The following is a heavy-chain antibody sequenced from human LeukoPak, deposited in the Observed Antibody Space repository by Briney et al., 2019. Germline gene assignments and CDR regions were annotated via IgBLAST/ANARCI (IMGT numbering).Heavy chain of an antibody. V-gene: IGHV1-46*01. CDR2: INPSGGST. J-gene: IGHJ3*02. CDR3: ARDFVDYYDSSGFKDLGAFDI. Sequence: ASVKVSCKASGYTFTGYYMHWVRQAPGQGLEWMGWINPSGGSTSYAQKFQGRVTMTRDMSTSTVYMELSSLRSEDTAVYYCARDFVDYYDSSGFKDLGAFDIWGQGTMVTVSS. D-gene: IGHD3-22*01. CDR1: GYTFTGYY.